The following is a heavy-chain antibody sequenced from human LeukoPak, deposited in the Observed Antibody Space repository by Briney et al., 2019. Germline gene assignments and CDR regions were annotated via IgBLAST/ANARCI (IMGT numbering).Heavy chain of an antibody. J-gene: IGHJ6*04. CDR3: VRESGVWVGPGIGRPLDV. CDR2: IKEDGSDK. CDR1: GFTFSDYW. D-gene: IGHD3-16*01. Sequence: GGSLRLSCAVSGFTFSDYWMTWVRQAPGRGLDWVANIKEDGSDKQYVDSVQGRFTISRDNAENSLYLQMNSLRAEDPAVYYCVRESGVWVGPGIGRPLDVWGKGTAVTVSS. V-gene: IGHV3-7*01.